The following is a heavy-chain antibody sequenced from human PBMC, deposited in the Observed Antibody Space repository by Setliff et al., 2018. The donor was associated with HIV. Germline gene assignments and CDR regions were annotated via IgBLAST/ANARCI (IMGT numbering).Heavy chain of an antibody. CDR3: ARDPLYDRSGFPSELGAFDI. CDR1: GGTFSSYA. V-gene: IGHV1-69*10. J-gene: IGHJ3*02. D-gene: IGHD3-22*01. CDR2: IIPILGIA. Sequence: GASVKVSCKASGGTFSSYAISWVRQAPGQGLEWMGGIIPILGIANYAQKFQGRVTITADKSTSTAYMELSSLRSEDTAVYYCARDPLYDRSGFPSELGAFDIWGQGTMVTVSS.